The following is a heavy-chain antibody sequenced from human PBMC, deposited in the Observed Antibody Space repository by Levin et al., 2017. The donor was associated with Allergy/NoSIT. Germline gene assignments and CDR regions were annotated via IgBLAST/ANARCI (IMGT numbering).Heavy chain of an antibody. CDR2: TSYDGNNK. Sequence: GWSLRLSCAASGFSFSNYAMHWVRQAPGKGLDWVAGTSYDGNNKFYADSVQGRFTISRDNSKNTLYLQMNSLRAEDTAVYYCAKDLWENRMAAAGPNDFWGQGTLVTVSS. J-gene: IGHJ4*02. V-gene: IGHV3-30-3*01. CDR1: GFSFSNYA. CDR3: AKDLWENRMAAAGPNDF. D-gene: IGHD6-13*01.